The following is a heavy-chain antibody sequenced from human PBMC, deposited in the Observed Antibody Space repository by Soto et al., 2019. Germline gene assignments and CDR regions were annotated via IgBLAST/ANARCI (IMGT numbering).Heavy chain of an antibody. D-gene: IGHD4-17*01. V-gene: IGHV5-10-1*01. CDR2: IDPSDSYT. J-gene: IGHJ6*02. CDR3: ARHGYGDYGSYYYGMDG. CDR1: GYSFTSYW. Sequence: GESLKISCKGSGYSFTSYWISWVRQMPGKGLEWMGRIDPSDSYTNYSPSFQGHVTISADKSISTAYLQWSSLKASDTAMYYCARHGYGDYGSYYYGMDGWGQGTTVTVSS.